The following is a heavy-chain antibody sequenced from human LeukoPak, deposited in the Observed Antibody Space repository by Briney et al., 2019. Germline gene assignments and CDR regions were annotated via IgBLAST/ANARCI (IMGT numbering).Heavy chain of an antibody. V-gene: IGHV3-30*18. D-gene: IGHD3-9*01. Sequence: PGGSLRLSCAASGFTFSSYWMSWVRQAPGKGLEWVAVISYDGSNKYYADSVKGRFTISRDNAKNSLYLQMNSLRAEDTALYYCAKDGYFDSYWLFSYFDYWGQGTLVTVSS. CDR1: GFTFSSYW. J-gene: IGHJ4*02. CDR3: AKDGYFDSYWLFSYFDY. CDR2: ISYDGSNK.